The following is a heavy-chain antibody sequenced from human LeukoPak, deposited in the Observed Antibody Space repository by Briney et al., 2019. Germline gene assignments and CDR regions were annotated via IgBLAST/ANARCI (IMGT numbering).Heavy chain of an antibody. CDR1: GFTFSSYA. D-gene: IGHD2-2*03. V-gene: IGHV3-30*01. J-gene: IGHJ4*02. CDR2: ISYDGSNK. CDR3: ARDLRFGDCSSTSCHH. Sequence: PGGSLRLSCAASGFTFSSYAMHWVRQAPGKGLEWVAVISYDGSNKYYADSVKGRFTISRDNSKNTLYLQMNSLRAEDTAVYYCARDLRFGDCSSTSCHHWGQGTLVTVSS.